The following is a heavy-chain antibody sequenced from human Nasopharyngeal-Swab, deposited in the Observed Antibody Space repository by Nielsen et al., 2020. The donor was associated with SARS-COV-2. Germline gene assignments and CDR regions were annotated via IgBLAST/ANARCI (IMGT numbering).Heavy chain of an antibody. CDR2: INSDGSST. D-gene: IGHD3-10*01. J-gene: IGHJ4*02. Sequence: GGSLRLSCAASGFTFSSYWMHWVRQAPGKGLVWVSHINSDGSSTSYADSVKGRFTISRDNAKNTLYLQMNGLRVEDSAVYYCLRDNYGVDYWGQGTLVTVSS. V-gene: IGHV3-74*01. CDR3: LRDNYGVDY. CDR1: GFTFSSYW.